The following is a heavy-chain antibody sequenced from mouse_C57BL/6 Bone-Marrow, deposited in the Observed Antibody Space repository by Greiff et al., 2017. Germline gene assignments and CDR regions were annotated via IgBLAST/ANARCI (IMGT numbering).Heavy chain of an antibody. Sequence: QVQLQQPGAELVKPGASVKMSCKASGYTFTSYWITWVKQRPGQGLEWIGDIYPGSGSTNYNEKFKSKATLTVDTSSSTAYMQLSSLTSEDSAVYYCARSELIPDWFAYWGQGTLVTVSA. J-gene: IGHJ3*01. V-gene: IGHV1-55*01. CDR1: GYTFTSYW. CDR2: IYPGSGST. CDR3: ARSELIPDWFAY.